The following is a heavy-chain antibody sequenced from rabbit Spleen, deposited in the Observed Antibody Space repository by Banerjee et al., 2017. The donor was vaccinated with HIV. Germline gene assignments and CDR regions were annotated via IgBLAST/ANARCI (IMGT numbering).Heavy chain of an antibody. J-gene: IGHJ6*01. V-gene: IGHV1S40*01. D-gene: IGHD8-1*01. CDR2: IYAGSSGYT. CDR3: ARDTGSSFSTYGIDL. CDR1: GFSFSSNYY. Sequence: QSLEESGGDLVKPGASLTLTCTASGFSFSSNYYMCWVRQAPGKGLEWIACIYAGSSGYTYYASWAKGRFTISKTSSTTVTLQLTSLTAADTATYFCARDTGSSFSTYGIDLWGPGTLVTVS.